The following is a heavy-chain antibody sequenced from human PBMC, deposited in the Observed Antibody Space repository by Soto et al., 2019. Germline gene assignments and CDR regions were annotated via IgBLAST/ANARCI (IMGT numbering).Heavy chain of an antibody. Sequence: QLQLHESGSGLVKPSQTLSLTCTVSGASITYGGYSWSWIRQTPGKGLEWIGYINHLETTFYNPSFENRLSRPIDRAKKQFALNLNSMSDADRAVYLFARGGGPNSFDYWAQGILVTVAS. J-gene: IGHJ4*02. CDR3: ARGGGPNSFDY. V-gene: IGHV4-30-2*01. CDR2: INHLETT. D-gene: IGHD1-1*01. CDR1: GASITYGGYS.